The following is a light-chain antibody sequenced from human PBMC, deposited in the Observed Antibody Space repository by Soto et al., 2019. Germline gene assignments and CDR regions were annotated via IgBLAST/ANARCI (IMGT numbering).Light chain of an antibody. V-gene: IGLV2-14*01. Sequence: QSALAQPASVSRAPGQSITISCPGTTSDVGTYNYVSWYQHHPGKAPKLITYEVSNRPSGVSNRFSGSKSGSTASLTISGLQAEDEADYHCTSYTRDTALVFGTGTKV. CDR3: TSYTRDTALV. CDR1: TSDVGTYNY. CDR2: EVS. J-gene: IGLJ1*01.